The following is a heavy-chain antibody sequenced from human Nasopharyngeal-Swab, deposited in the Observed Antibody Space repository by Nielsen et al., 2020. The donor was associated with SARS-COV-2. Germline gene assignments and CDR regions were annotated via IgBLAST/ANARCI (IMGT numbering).Heavy chain of an antibody. D-gene: IGHD1-20*01. V-gene: IGHV3-64D*08. Sequence: WIRQPPGKGLEYVSAISSNGGSTYYADSVKGRFTISRDNSKNTLYLQMSSLRAEDTAAYYCVKGLSITGTKRFDYWGQGTLVTVSS. CDR2: ISSNGGST. J-gene: IGHJ4*02. CDR3: VKGLSITGTKRFDY.